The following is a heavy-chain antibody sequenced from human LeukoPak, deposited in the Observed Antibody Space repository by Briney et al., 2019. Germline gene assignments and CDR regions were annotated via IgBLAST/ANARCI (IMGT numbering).Heavy chain of an antibody. CDR2: IYSGGST. CDR1: GFMFSNYA. Sequence: GGSLRLSCAASGFMFSNYAMNWVRQAPGKGLEWVSVIYSGGSTYYADSVKGRFTISRDNSKNTLYLQMNSLRAEDTAVYYCAREKDLGYFDYWGQGTLVTVSS. V-gene: IGHV3-66*01. J-gene: IGHJ4*02. CDR3: AREKDLGYFDY.